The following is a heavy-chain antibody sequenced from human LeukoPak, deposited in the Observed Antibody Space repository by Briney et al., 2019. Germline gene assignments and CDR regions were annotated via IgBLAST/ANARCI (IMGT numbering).Heavy chain of an antibody. Sequence: SETLSLTCTVSGGSISSSSYYWGWIRQPPGRGLEWIGSIYYSGSTYYNPSLKSRVTISVDTSKNQFSLKLSSVTAADTAVYYCARDSEAAAGIFYWGQGTLVTVSS. J-gene: IGHJ4*02. CDR1: GGSISSSSYY. V-gene: IGHV4-39*07. D-gene: IGHD6-13*01. CDR2: IYYSGST. CDR3: ARDSEAAAGIFY.